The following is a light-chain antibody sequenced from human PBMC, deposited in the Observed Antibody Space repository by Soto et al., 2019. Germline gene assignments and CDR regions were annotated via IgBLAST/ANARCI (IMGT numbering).Light chain of an antibody. CDR1: QSISSD. Sequence: EIVMTQSPATLSVSPGERATLSCRASQSISSDLAWYQQKPGQAPRLFIYGAFTRATGIPARISGSGSGTEFTLTISSMQSEDVAVDYCQQYNNWPWTFGQGTKVDI. J-gene: IGKJ1*01. CDR3: QQYNNWPWT. CDR2: GAF. V-gene: IGKV3-15*01.